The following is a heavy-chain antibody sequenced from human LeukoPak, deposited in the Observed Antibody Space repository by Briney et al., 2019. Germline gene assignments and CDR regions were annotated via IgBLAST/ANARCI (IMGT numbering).Heavy chain of an antibody. CDR1: GYIFTSYA. Sequence: ASVKVSCKASGYIFTSYAMHWVRQAPGQRLEWMGWINAGNGNTKYSQKFQGRVTITRDTSASTAYMELGSLRSEDTAVYYCARTRGLSAFDYWGQGTLVTVSS. D-gene: IGHD3-16*01. CDR3: ARTRGLSAFDY. CDR2: INAGNGNT. V-gene: IGHV1-3*01. J-gene: IGHJ4*02.